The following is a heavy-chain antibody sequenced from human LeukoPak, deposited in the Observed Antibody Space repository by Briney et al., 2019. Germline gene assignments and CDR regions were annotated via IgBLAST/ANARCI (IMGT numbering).Heavy chain of an antibody. CDR2: IDHVGST. CDR1: GGSFSSYY. J-gene: IGHJ4*02. V-gene: IGHV4-59*01. D-gene: IGHD3-10*01. Sequence: SETLSLTCTVSGGSFSSYYWTCIRQPPGKGLEWIGYIDHVGSTTYNPSLRSRVSISSDMSKIEFSLEPSSVSTADTAVYCCARLNTMVSIHAYFDSWGQGTLVTVSS. CDR3: ARLNTMVSIHAYFDS.